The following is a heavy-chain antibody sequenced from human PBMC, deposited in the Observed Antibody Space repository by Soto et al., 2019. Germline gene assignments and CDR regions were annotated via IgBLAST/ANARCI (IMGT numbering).Heavy chain of an antibody. V-gene: IGHV3-73*01. Sequence: GESLKISCAASGFTFSGSAMHWVRQASGKGLEWVGRIRSKVNSYATAYAASVKGRFTISRDDSKNTAYLQMNSLKTEDTAVYYCTRPQYYDTVGTIDWFDPWGQGTLVTVSS. CDR2: IRSKVNSYAT. D-gene: IGHD3-9*01. CDR3: TRPQYYDTVGTIDWFDP. CDR1: GFTFSGSA. J-gene: IGHJ5*02.